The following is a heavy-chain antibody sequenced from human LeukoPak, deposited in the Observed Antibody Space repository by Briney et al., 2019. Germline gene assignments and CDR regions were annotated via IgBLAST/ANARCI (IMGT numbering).Heavy chain of an antibody. CDR1: GGSISSSSYY. CDR2: IYYSGST. J-gene: IGHJ3*02. V-gene: IGHV4-39*01. D-gene: IGHD6-19*01. CDR3: AGPYSSGPPGAFDI. Sequence: SETRSLTCTVSGGSISSSSYYWGWIRQPPGKGLEWIGSIYYSGSTYYNPSLKSRVTISVDTSKNQFSLKLSSVTAADTAVYYCAGPYSSGPPGAFDIWGQGTMVTVSS.